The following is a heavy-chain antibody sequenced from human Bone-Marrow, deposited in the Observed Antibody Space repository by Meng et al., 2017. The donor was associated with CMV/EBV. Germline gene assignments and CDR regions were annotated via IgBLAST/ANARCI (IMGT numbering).Heavy chain of an antibody. CDR2: ISNSPTTI. CDR3: VRGISYYFDY. V-gene: IGHV3-48*04. J-gene: IGHJ4*02. Sequence: GESLKISCAASRLTFSRYVMHWVRQAPGKGLEWVSYISNSPTTIHYADSVKGRFTISRDNAKNSLYLQMNSLSAEDTAVYYCVRGISYYFDYWGQGALVTVSS. D-gene: IGHD3-3*02. CDR1: RLTFSRYV.